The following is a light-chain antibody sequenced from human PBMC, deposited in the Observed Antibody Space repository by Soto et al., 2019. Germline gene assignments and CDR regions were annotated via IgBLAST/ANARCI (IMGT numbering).Light chain of an antibody. Sequence: ILMTQSPATLSVSPGERATLSCRASQRVSNNLAWYQQKPGHAPRLLIYDASTRATGIPARFSGSGSGTEFTRTIIGLQSEDFAVYYCPQYNNWPPWTFGQGTKVEIK. J-gene: IGKJ1*01. CDR3: PQYNNWPPWT. CDR1: QRVSNN. CDR2: DAS. V-gene: IGKV3-15*01.